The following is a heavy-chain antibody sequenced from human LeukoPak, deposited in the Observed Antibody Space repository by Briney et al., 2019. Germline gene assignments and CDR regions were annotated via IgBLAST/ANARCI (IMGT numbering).Heavy chain of an antibody. V-gene: IGHV3-49*04. J-gene: IGHJ4*02. D-gene: IGHD5-18*01. Sequence: GGSLRLSCTASGFTFGDYGLTWVRQAPGKGLEWVGFIRSKAYGGTTEYAASVKGRFTISRDDSKSIAYLQMNSLKTEDTAVYYCARVRGSYGPLGHFDYWGQGTLVTVSS. CDR3: ARVRGSYGPLGHFDY. CDR2: IRSKAYGGTT. CDR1: GFTFGDYG.